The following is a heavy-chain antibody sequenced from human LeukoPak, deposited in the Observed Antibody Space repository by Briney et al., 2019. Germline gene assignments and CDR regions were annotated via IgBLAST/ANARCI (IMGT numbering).Heavy chain of an antibody. D-gene: IGHD2-2*01. CDR2: IYYSGST. CDR3: ARDPGLGCSSTSCYPFDP. V-gene: IGHV4-39*07. J-gene: IGHJ5*02. Sequence: SETLSLTCTVSGGSISSSSYYWGWIRQPPGRGLEWIGSIYYSGSTYYNPSLKSRVTISVDTSKNQFSLKLSSVTAADTAVYYCARDPGLGCSSTSCYPFDPWGQGTLVTVSS. CDR1: GGSISSSSYY.